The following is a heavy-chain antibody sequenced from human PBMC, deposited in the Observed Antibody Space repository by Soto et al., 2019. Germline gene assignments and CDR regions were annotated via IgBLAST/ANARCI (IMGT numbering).Heavy chain of an antibody. CDR1: GGSISSGGYY. CDR2: IYYSGST. Sequence: QVQLQESGPGLVKPSQTLSLTCTVSGGSISSGGYYWSWIRQHPGKGLEWIGYIYYSGSTYYNPSLKSRVTISVDTAKNQFSLKLSSVTAADTAVYYCARGGARGQQLVLDYWGQGTLVTVSS. J-gene: IGHJ4*02. D-gene: IGHD6-13*01. CDR3: ARGGARGQQLVLDY. V-gene: IGHV4-31*03.